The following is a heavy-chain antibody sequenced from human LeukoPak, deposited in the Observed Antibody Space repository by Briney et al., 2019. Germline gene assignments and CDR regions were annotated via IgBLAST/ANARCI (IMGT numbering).Heavy chain of an antibody. CDR2: IYYSGST. V-gene: IGHV4-59*01. J-gene: IGHJ4*02. CDR3: AGDLGRRGFGRPIDY. D-gene: IGHD3-10*01. Sequence: PSETLSLTCTVSGGSIGSYYWSWIRQPPGKGLEWIGYIYYSGSTNYNPSLKSRVTISVDTSKNQFSLKLSSVTAADTAVSYCAGDLGRRGFGRPIDYWGQGTLVTVSS. CDR1: GGSIGSYY.